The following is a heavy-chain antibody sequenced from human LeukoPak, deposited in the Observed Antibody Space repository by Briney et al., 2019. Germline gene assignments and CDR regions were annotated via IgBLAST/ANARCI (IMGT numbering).Heavy chain of an antibody. D-gene: IGHD1-26*01. CDR3: ARDRISGSYFDY. CDR1: GFTFDDYG. Sequence: GGSLRLSCAASGFTFDDYGMSWVRQAPGKGLELVSGINWNGGSTGYADSVKGRFTISRDKAKNSLYLQMNSLRAEDTALYYCARDRISGSYFDYWGQGTLVTVSS. V-gene: IGHV3-20*04. J-gene: IGHJ4*02. CDR2: INWNGGST.